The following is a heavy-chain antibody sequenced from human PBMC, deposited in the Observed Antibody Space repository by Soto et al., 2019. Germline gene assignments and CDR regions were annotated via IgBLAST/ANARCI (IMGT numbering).Heavy chain of an antibody. D-gene: IGHD6-13*01. V-gene: IGHV3-48*01. J-gene: IGHJ3*02. CDR2: ISSSSSTI. CDR1: GFTFSSYS. CDR3: ANIAAAGYYGRKAFDI. Sequence: EVQLVESGGGLVQPGGSLRLSCAASGFTFSSYSMNWVRQAPGKGLEWVSYISSSSSTIYYADSVKGRFTISRDNAKNSLYLQMNSLRAEDTAVYYCANIAAAGYYGRKAFDIWGQGTMVTVSS.